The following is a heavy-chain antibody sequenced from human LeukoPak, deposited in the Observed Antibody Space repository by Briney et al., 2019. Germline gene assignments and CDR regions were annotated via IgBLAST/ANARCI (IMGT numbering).Heavy chain of an antibody. J-gene: IGHJ6*02. CDR3: ARVRITETTFKNFYDGLDV. CDR2: INHSGNT. D-gene: IGHD4-17*01. V-gene: IGHV4-34*01. Sequence: PSETLSLTCAVYGGSFSGYYWNWIRQPPEKGLEWIGEINHSGNTNYNPSLKSRTTISVDTSKNQFSLKLRSVTAADTAVYYCARVRITETTFKNFYDGLDVWGQGTTVTVSS. CDR1: GGSFSGYY.